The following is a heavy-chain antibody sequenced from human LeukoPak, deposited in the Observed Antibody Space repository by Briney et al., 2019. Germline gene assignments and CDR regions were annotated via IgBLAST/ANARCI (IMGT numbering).Heavy chain of an antibody. D-gene: IGHD3-22*01. CDR3: ARDSHDSSGRSLDY. Sequence: ASVKVSCKASGYTFTGYYMHWVRQAPGQGLEWMGWINPNSGGTNYAQKFQGRVTMTRDTSTSTVYMELSSLRSEDTAVYYCARDSHDSSGRSLDYWGQGTLVTVSS. V-gene: IGHV1-2*02. CDR1: GYTFTGYY. J-gene: IGHJ4*02. CDR2: INPNSGGT.